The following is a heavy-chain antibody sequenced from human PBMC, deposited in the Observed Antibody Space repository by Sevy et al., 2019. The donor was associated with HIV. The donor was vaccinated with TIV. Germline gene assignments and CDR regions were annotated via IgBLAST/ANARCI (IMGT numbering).Heavy chain of an antibody. D-gene: IGHD3-10*01. CDR2: LDNSGDNT. J-gene: IGHJ5*02. V-gene: IGHV3-23*01. Sequence: GGSLRLSCAASGFTFDNYAMTWVRQTPGKGLEWVSTLDNSGDNTYNADSVKGRFTISRDNAKNALFLQMNSLRAEDTAVYYCARSLGNYYGSGTYQEDWFDPWGQGTLVTVSS. CDR3: ARSLGNYYGSGTYQEDWFDP. CDR1: GFTFDNYA.